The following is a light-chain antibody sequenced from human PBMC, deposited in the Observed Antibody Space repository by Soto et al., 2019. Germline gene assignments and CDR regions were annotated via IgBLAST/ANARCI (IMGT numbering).Light chain of an antibody. CDR2: VIS. CDR3: MQATQPYT. J-gene: IGKJ2*01. Sequence: DFVMTQTPLSSPVTLGQPASISCRSSQSLVHSYGNTYLSWLHQRPGQPPRLLIYVISNRFSGVPDRSSRSGAGTDFTLKISRVEAEDVGVYYCMQATQPYTFGQGTTLEIK. CDR1: QSLVHSYGNTY. V-gene: IGKV2-24*01.